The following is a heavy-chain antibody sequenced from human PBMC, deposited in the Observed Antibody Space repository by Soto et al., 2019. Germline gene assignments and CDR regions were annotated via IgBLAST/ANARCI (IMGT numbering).Heavy chain of an antibody. Sequence: SVKVSCKASGGTFSSYAISWVRQAPRQGLEWMGRIIPTLGIANYAQKFQGRVTITADKSTSTAYMELSSLRSEDTAVYFCAREARSSTSGGYDYWGQGTLVTVSS. CDR2: IIPTLGIA. D-gene: IGHD2-2*01. CDR3: AREARSSTSGGYDY. CDR1: GGTFSSYA. V-gene: IGHV1-69*04. J-gene: IGHJ4*02.